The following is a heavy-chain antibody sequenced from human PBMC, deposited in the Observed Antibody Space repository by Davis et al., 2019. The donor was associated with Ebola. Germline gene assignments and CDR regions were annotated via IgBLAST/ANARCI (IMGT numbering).Heavy chain of an antibody. J-gene: IGHJ4*02. CDR1: GFTFSSYS. D-gene: IGHD3-16*01. CDR2: INHSGST. Sequence: ESLKISCAASGFTFSSYSMNWVRQPPGKGLEWIGEINHSGSTNYNPSLKSRVTISVDTSKNQFSLKLSSVTAADTAVYYCARRAPYYDTWGQGTLVTVSS. V-gene: IGHV4-34*01. CDR3: ARRAPYYDT.